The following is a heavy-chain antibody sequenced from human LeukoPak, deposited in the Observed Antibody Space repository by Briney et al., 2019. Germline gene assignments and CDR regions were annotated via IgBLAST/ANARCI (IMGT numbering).Heavy chain of an antibody. CDR2: IYYSGST. Sequence: SETLSLTCTVSGGSISSYYWSWIRQPPGKGLEWIGYIYYSGSTNYNPSLKSRVTISVDTSKNQFSLKLSSLTAADTAVYYCARVHRLRYFDWLLRAPEDAFDIWGQGTMVTVSS. J-gene: IGHJ3*02. CDR1: GGSISSYY. CDR3: ARVHRLRYFDWLLRAPEDAFDI. V-gene: IGHV4-59*01. D-gene: IGHD3-9*01.